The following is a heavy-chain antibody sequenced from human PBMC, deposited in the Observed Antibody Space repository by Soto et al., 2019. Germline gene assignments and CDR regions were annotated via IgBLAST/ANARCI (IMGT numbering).Heavy chain of an antibody. V-gene: IGHV1-46*01. Sequence: ASVKVSCKASGDTFSHYYMHWVRQAPGQGLEWMSIIYPTFHSPTYSENFQDRLTVTSDASTLTVYMELSSLKSDGTAVYYCARAQVSGTIEIGFSVWGQGTLVTVSS. CDR2: IYPTFHSP. CDR3: ARAQVSGTIEIGFSV. CDR1: GDTFSHYY. D-gene: IGHD1-26*01. J-gene: IGHJ3*01.